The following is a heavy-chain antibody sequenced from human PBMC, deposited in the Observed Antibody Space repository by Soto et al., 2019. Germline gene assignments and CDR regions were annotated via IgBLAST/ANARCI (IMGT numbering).Heavy chain of an antibody. CDR1: GFTFNSYA. CDR2: ISGSGGST. V-gene: IGHV3-23*01. D-gene: IGHD4-17*01. J-gene: IGHJ4*02. CDR3: AKGTNYGGNSVMRGYFDY. Sequence: EVQLLESGGGLVQPGGSLRLSCAASGFTFNSYAMSWVRQAPGKGLEWVSAISGSGGSTYYSDSVKGRFTISRDNSTNTLYLQMNTLRAEDTAVFYCAKGTNYGGNSVMRGYFDYWGQGTLVTVS.